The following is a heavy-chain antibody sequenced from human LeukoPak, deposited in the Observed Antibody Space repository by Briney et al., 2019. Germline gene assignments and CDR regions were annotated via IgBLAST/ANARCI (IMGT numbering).Heavy chain of an antibody. CDR1: GGSFSDYY. Sequence: SETLSLTCAVHGGSFSDYYWSWIRQPPGKGLEWIGYIYYSGSTNYNPSLKSRVTISVDTSKNQFSLKLSSVTAADTAVYYCAREIVGDAFDIWGQGTMVTVSS. CDR2: IYYSGST. CDR3: AREIVGDAFDI. J-gene: IGHJ3*02. D-gene: IGHD5-12*01. V-gene: IGHV4-59*08.